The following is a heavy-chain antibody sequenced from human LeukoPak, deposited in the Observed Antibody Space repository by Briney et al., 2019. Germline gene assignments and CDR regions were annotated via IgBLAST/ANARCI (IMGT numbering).Heavy chain of an antibody. CDR1: GGTFSSYA. CDR3: ARSGLSLRVVPAANAPLTL. J-gene: IGHJ4*02. Sequence: SVKVSCKASGGTFSSYAISWVRQAPGQGLEWMGRIIPILGIANYAQKFQGRVTITADKSTSTAYMELSSLRSEDTAVYYCARSGLSLRVVPAANAPLTLWGQGTLVTVSS. D-gene: IGHD2-2*01. CDR2: IIPILGIA. V-gene: IGHV1-69*04.